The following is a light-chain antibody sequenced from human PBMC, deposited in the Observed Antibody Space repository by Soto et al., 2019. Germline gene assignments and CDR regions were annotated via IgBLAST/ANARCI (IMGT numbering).Light chain of an antibody. V-gene: IGLV2-23*01. Sequence: QSALTQPASVSGSPGQSITISCTGTSSAVERYNPVSWYQQHPGKDPKLMIYEGSKRPSGVSHRFSGCNSGNTASFSIAGLQAEDEDDYYCCSYAGSSTNFVFGTGTKLTVL. CDR3: CSYAGSSTNFV. J-gene: IGLJ1*01. CDR1: SSAVERYNP. CDR2: EGS.